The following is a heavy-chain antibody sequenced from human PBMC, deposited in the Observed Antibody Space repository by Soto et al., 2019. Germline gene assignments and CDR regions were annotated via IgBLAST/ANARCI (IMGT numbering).Heavy chain of an antibody. D-gene: IGHD6-6*01. V-gene: IGHV1-18*01. J-gene: IGHJ6*02. CDR2: ISTYYGNT. CDR3: ARERIEYGVPRASMDV. Sequence: GASVKVSCKASGYTFSNYAISWARQAPGQGLEWMGWISTYYGNTNYAQNFQGRVALTKDTSTGTATMELRSLRSDDTAVYYCARERIEYGVPRASMDVWGQGTSVTVSS. CDR1: GYTFSNYA.